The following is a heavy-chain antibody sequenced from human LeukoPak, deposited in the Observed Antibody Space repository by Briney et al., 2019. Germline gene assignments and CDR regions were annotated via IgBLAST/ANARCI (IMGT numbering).Heavy chain of an antibody. CDR1: GGSISSGGYS. J-gene: IGHJ3*02. Sequence: SETLSLTCTVSGGSISSGGYSWSWIRQHPGKGLEWIGTIYYSGSTYYNPSLKSRVTISVDTSKNQFSLKLSSVTAADTAVYYCARGRWQYDILTGYGAFDIWGQGTMVTVSS. V-gene: IGHV4-31*03. D-gene: IGHD3-9*01. CDR3: ARGRWQYDILTGYGAFDI. CDR2: IYYSGST.